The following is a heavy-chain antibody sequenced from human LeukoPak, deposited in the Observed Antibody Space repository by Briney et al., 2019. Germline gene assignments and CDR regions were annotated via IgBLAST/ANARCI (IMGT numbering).Heavy chain of an antibody. J-gene: IGHJ4*02. CDR2: IYYSGST. CDR1: GDSIGSSRYY. D-gene: IGHD4-23*01. V-gene: IGHV4-39*02. Sequence: SETLSLTCTVSGDSIGSSRYYWGWVRQPPGKGLEWIGSIYYSGSTHYNPSLQSRVTKSVDTSNSHFSLNLRSVTAADTAVYYCVRSQLRWQVDYWAQGTLVTVSS. CDR3: VRSQLRWQVDY.